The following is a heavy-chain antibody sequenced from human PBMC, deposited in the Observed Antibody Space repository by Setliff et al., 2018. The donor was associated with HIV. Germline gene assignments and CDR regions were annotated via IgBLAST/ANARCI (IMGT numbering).Heavy chain of an antibody. Sequence: SETLSLTCTVSGGSISNSNYFWGWTRQPPGKGLEWIGRIYSSGSTYYQPSLQGRVSMSIDSSKNHFSLSLRYVTAADTAVYYCARSFSGRYFWSGYYTGPDPKGENAFDIWGQGTMGTVSS. D-gene: IGHD3-3*01. J-gene: IGHJ3*02. CDR3: ARSFSGRYFWSGYYTGPDPKGENAFDI. V-gene: IGHV4-39*02. CDR2: IYSSGST. CDR1: GGSISNSNYF.